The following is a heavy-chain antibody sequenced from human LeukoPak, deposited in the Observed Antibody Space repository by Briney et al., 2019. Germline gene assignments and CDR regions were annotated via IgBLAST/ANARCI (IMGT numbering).Heavy chain of an antibody. CDR2: IYYSGST. V-gene: IGHV4-59*01. CDR1: GGSISSYY. CDR3: ARAYSGSYLPHDY. D-gene: IGHD1-26*01. Sequence: PSETLSLTCTVSGGSISSYYWSWIRQPPGKGLEWIGYIYYSGSTNYNPSLKSRVTISVDTSKNQFSLKLSSVTAADTAVYYRARAYSGSYLPHDYWGQGTLVTVSS. J-gene: IGHJ4*02.